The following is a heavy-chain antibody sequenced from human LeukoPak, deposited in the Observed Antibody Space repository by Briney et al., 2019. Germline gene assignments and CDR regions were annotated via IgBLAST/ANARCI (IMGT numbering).Heavy chain of an antibody. CDR2: IYTSGST. J-gene: IGHJ4*02. V-gene: IGHV4-61*02. CDR3: ARAGGGTRIDS. D-gene: IGHD1-1*01. CDR1: GDSIRSGTCY. Sequence: PSQTLSLPCSVSGDSIRSGTCYRSCIRQPAGKGLEWIGRIYTSGSTSYNPSLKSRVTISVDTSKNQFSLKLTSVTAADTAVDYCARAGGGTRIDSWGQGTLVTVSS.